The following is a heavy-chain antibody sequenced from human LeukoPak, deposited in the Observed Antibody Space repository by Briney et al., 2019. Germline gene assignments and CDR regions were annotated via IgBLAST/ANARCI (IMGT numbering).Heavy chain of an antibody. D-gene: IGHD2-21*02. V-gene: IGHV1-8*01. J-gene: IGHJ4*02. CDR2: MNPNSGNT. Sequence: ASVRVSCKASGYTFTSYDINWVRQATGQGLEWMGWMNPNSGNTGYAQKFQGRVTMTRNTSISTAYMELSSLRSEDTAVYYCARGRKGYCGGDCYSYWGQGTLVTVSS. CDR1: GYTFTSYD. CDR3: ARGRKGYCGGDCYSY.